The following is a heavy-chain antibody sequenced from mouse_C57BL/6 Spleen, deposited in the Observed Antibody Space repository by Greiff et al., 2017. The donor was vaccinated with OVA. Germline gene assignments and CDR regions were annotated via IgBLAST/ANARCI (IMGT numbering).Heavy chain of an antibody. D-gene: IGHD1-1*01. CDR1: GFTFSDYG. CDR2: ISSGSSTI. J-gene: IGHJ3*01. Sequence: EVKVVDSGGGLVKPGGSLKLSCAASGFTFSDYGMHWVRQAPEKGLEWVAYISSGSSTIYYADTVKGRFTISRDNAKNTLFLQMTSLRSEDTAMYYCARPDYGTAWFAYWGQGTLVTVSA. CDR3: ARPDYGTAWFAY. V-gene: IGHV5-17*01.